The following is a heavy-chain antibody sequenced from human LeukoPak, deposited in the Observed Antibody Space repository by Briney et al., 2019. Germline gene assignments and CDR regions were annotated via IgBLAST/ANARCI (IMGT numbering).Heavy chain of an antibody. CDR1: GYSISSGYY. V-gene: IGHV4-38-2*01. CDR3: GSCYYYYYMDV. Sequence: PSETLSLTCAVPGYSISSGYYWGWVRQPPGKGLEWIGSIYHSGSTYYNPSLKSRVTISVDTSKNQFSLKLSSVTAADTAVYYCGSCYYYYYMDVWGKGTTVTVSS. CDR2: IYHSGST. D-gene: IGHD6-13*01. J-gene: IGHJ6*03.